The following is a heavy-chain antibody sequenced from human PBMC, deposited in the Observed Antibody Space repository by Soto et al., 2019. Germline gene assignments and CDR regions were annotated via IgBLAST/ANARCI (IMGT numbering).Heavy chain of an antibody. V-gene: IGHV3-30*18. CDR2: ISYDGSNK. CDR3: AKDWQQWVHYYGMDV. D-gene: IGHD6-19*01. Sequence: GGALRVPWGGSGFTLSSCGLHLGRQAPGKGLEWVAVISYDGSNKYYADSVKGRFTISRDNSKNTLYLQMNSLRAEDTAVYYCAKDWQQWVHYYGMDVWGQGTTVTVSS. J-gene: IGHJ6*02. CDR1: GFTLSSCG.